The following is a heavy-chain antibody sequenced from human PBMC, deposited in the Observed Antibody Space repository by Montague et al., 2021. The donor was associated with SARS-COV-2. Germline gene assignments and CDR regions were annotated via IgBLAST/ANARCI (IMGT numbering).Heavy chain of an antibody. CDR1: GFTFSSYA. Sequence: SLRLSCAASGFTFSSYAMSWVRQAPGKGLEWVSALTMSGGSTYYADSVKGRFIISRDNSKNTLHLQMDSLRAEDTAVYYCAKSPEDHDWQPNVFDIWGQGTMVTVSS. J-gene: IGHJ3*02. CDR3: AKSPEDHDWQPNVFDI. D-gene: IGHD3-9*01. V-gene: IGHV3-23*01. CDR2: LTMSGGST.